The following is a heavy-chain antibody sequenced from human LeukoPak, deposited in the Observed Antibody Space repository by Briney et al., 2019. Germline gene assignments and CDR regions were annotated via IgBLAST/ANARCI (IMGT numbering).Heavy chain of an antibody. CDR3: ARVKRGYSSSWELGYYFDY. V-gene: IGHV3-48*01. CDR2: ISSSSSTI. J-gene: IGHJ4*02. CDR1: GFTFSSYS. Sequence: PGGSLRLSCAASGFTFSSYSMNWVRQAPGKGLEWVSYISSSSSTIYYADSVKGRFTISRDNAKNSLYLQMNGLRAEDTAVYYCARVKRGYSSSWELGYYFDYWGQGTLVTVSS. D-gene: IGHD6-13*01.